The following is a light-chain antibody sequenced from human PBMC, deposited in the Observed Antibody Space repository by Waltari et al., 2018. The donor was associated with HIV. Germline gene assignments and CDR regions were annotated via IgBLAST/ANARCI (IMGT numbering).Light chain of an antibody. J-gene: IGKJ1*01. CDR1: QIITTY. CDR2: AAS. Sequence: DIQMTQSPSSLPASVGDRVTITSRASQIITTYLNWYQQKPGRVPRVLIYAASTLQDGVPSRFSGSGSGTDFTLTIRSLQPEDSATYFCQQSFTIPRTFAQGTKVEIK. CDR3: QQSFTIPRT. V-gene: IGKV1-39*01.